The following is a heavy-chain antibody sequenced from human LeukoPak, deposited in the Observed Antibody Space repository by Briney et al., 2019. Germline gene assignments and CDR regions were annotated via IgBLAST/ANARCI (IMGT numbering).Heavy chain of an antibody. V-gene: IGHV3-7*01. Sequence: PGGSLRLSCAASGFIFSHYWMSWVRQAPGKGLERVAHIKPDGSERYYVDSVKGRFTISRDNAKDSLYLQMNTLRAEDTAVYFCASMDSSGWPYYYYYYMDVWGKGTTVTVSS. J-gene: IGHJ6*03. D-gene: IGHD6-19*01. CDR2: IKPDGSER. CDR1: GFIFSHYW. CDR3: ASMDSSGWPYYYYYYMDV.